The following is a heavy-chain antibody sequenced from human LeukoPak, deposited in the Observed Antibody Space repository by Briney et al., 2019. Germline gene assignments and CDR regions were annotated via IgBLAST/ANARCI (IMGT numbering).Heavy chain of an antibody. Sequence: GGSLRLSCAASGFTFSSYAMLWVRHAPGKGLEWVADISYDGSNKNYADSVKVRFTISRDNSKNTLYLQMHSLRAEDTAVYYCARRSSWYLSDAFDIWGQGTMVTVSS. V-gene: IGHV3-30*04. D-gene: IGHD6-13*01. CDR2: ISYDGSNK. J-gene: IGHJ3*02. CDR1: GFTFSSYA. CDR3: ARRSSWYLSDAFDI.